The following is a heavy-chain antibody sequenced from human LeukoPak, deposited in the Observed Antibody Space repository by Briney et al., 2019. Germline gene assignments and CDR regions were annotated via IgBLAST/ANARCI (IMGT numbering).Heavy chain of an antibody. V-gene: IGHV3-11*01. CDR1: GFTFSDYY. CDR2: ISSSGSTI. D-gene: IGHD2-2*01. CDR3: ARDLGYCSSTSCQYYFDY. Sequence: GGSLRLSCAASGFTFSDYYMSRIRQAPGKGLEWVSYISSSGSTIYYADSVKGRFTISRDNAKNSLYLQMNSLRAEDTAVYYCARDLGYCSSTSCQYYFDYWGQGTLVTVSS. J-gene: IGHJ4*02.